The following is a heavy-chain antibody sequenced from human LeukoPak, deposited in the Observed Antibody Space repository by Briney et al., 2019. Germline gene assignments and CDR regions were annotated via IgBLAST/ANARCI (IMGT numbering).Heavy chain of an antibody. Sequence: SETLSLTCTVSGGSTSNSGYYWGWIRQPPGKGLEWIGSIYFSGSIYFNPSLKSRVTISVDTSKNQFSLKLSSVTAADTAVYYCAKRSFYSSSSGFGYWGQGTLVTVSS. V-gene: IGHV4-39*01. D-gene: IGHD6-6*01. CDR1: GGSTSNSGYY. CDR3: AKRSFYSSSSGFGY. J-gene: IGHJ4*02. CDR2: IYFSGSI.